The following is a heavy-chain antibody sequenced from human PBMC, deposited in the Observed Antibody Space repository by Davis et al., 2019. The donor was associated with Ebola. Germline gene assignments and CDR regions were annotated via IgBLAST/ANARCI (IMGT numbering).Heavy chain of an antibody. Sequence: GESLKISWAASGFTFSSYWMHWVRQAPGKGLVWVSRINSDGSSTSYADSVKGRFTISRDNAKNTLYLQMNSLRAEDTAVYYCARVLRIRYYDILTGYSGDYYYYGMDVWGQGTTVTVSS. J-gene: IGHJ6*02. D-gene: IGHD3-9*01. CDR1: GFTFSSYW. V-gene: IGHV3-74*01. CDR2: INSDGSST. CDR3: ARVLRIRYYDILTGYSGDYYYYGMDV.